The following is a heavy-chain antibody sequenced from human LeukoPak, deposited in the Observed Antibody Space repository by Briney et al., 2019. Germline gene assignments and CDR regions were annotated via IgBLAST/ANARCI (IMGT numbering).Heavy chain of an antibody. J-gene: IGHJ4*02. CDR1: EFIFSGYW. D-gene: IGHD6-13*01. CDR3: ARDGFVGAAGY. Sequence: GGSLRLSCAASEFIFSGYWMNWVRQAPGKGLEWVANIKQDGSEKQYVDSVRGRFTISRDNAKNSLYLQMNSLRVEDTAVYYCARDGFVGAAGYRGQGTLVTVSS. V-gene: IGHV3-7*01. CDR2: IKQDGSEK.